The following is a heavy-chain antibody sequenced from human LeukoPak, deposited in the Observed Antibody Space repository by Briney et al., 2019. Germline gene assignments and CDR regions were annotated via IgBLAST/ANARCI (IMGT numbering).Heavy chain of an antibody. D-gene: IGHD6-13*01. Sequence: GGSLRLSCAASGFTFSSYTMNWVRQAPGKGLEWVSYISTSSSTIYYADSVKGRFTISRDNAKNSLYLQMNSLRAEDTAVYYCAGASSSWPVWFDPWGQGTLVTVSS. CDR1: GFTFSSYT. CDR3: AGASSSWPVWFDP. V-gene: IGHV3-48*01. CDR2: ISTSSSTI. J-gene: IGHJ5*02.